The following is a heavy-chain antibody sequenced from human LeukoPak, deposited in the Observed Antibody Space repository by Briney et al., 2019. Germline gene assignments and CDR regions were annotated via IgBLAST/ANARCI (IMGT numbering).Heavy chain of an antibody. CDR3: AKAVAAVSLDH. J-gene: IGHJ4*02. CDR1: GASVNNGSHY. Sequence: SETLSLTCTVSGASVNNGSHYWSWIRQPPGKGLEWIGYFCCRGSTKYNPSLKSRVTISVDTSKNQFSLKVNSVTAADTAVYYCAKAVAAVSLDHWGPGILVTVSS. CDR2: FCCRGST. V-gene: IGHV4-61*01. D-gene: IGHD4-23*01.